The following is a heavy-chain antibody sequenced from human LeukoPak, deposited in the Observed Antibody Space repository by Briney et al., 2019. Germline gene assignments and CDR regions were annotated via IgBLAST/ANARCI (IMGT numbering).Heavy chain of an antibody. CDR1: GGTFSSYA. J-gene: IGHJ4*02. CDR2: IIPIFGTA. Sequence: GASVKVSCKASGGTFSSYAISWVRQAPGQGLEWMGGIIPIFGTANYAQKFQGRVTMTRDTSTSTVYMELSSLRSEDTAVYYCARVAQWELLLRYWGQGTLVTVSS. V-gene: IGHV1-69*05. CDR3: ARVAQWELLLRY. D-gene: IGHD1-26*01.